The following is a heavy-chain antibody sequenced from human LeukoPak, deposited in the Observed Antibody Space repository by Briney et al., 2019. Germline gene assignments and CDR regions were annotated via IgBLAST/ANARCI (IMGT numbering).Heavy chain of an antibody. CDR3: ARQYGPQGYMDV. CDR2: IKQDRSEK. Sequence: GGSLRLSCAASGFTFSCYWMSWVRQAPGKGLEWVANIKQDRSEKYYVDSVKGRFTISRDNAKNSLYLQMNSLRAEDTAVYYCARQYGPQGYMDVWGKGTTVTISS. V-gene: IGHV3-7*01. J-gene: IGHJ6*03. CDR1: GFTFSCYW. D-gene: IGHD3-10*01.